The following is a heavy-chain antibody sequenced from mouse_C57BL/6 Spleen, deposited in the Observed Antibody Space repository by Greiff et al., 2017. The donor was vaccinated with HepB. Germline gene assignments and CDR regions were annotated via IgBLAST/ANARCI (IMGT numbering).Heavy chain of an antibody. CDR2: IDPADSYT. CDR1: GYTFTSYC. V-gene: IGHV1-50*01. Sequence: VQLQQPGAELVKPGASVKLSCKASGYTFTSYCMHWVKQRPGQGLEWIGGIDPADSYTNYNQKFKGKATLTVDTASSTAYMQLSSLTSEDSAVYYCARSDGGYQLVDDWGQGTTLTVAS. J-gene: IGHJ2*01. CDR3: ARSDGGYQLVDD. D-gene: IGHD2-13*01.